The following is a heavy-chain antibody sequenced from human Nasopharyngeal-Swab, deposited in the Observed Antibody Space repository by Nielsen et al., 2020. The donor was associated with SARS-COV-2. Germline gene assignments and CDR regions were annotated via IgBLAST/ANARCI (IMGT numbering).Heavy chain of an antibody. Sequence: ASVKVSCKVSGYTLTELSMHWVRQAPGKGLEWMGGFDPEDGETIYAQKFQGRVTMTEDTSTDTAYMELSSLRSEDMAVYYCATAARYCSSTSCYTFSYWGQGTLVTVSS. J-gene: IGHJ4*02. D-gene: IGHD2-2*02. CDR2: FDPEDGET. CDR3: ATAARYCSSTSCYTFSY. V-gene: IGHV1-24*01. CDR1: GYTLTELS.